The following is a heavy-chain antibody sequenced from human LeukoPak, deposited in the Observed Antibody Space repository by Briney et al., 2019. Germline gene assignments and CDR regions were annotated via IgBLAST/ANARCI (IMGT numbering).Heavy chain of an antibody. CDR3: ARGGSYYDFWSGYYDYYYYMDV. Sequence: PSETLSLTCSVSGGSISSYYWSWIRHPPGKGLEWIGYIYDSGSTSYNPSLQSRVTISIDTSKNQFSLRLTSVIAADTAVYYCARGGSYYDFWSGYYDYYYYMDVWGKGTTVTVSS. D-gene: IGHD3-3*01. V-gene: IGHV4-59*01. CDR2: IYDSGST. CDR1: GGSISSYY. J-gene: IGHJ6*03.